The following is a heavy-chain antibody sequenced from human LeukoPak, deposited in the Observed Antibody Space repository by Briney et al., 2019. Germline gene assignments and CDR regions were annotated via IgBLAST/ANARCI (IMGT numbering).Heavy chain of an antibody. J-gene: IGHJ3*02. CDR2: IKQDGREK. CDR3: ARGGWDIVVVVAATNAFDI. D-gene: IGHD2-15*01. V-gene: IGHV3-7*01. Sequence: GGSLRLSCAASGFTLSSYWMTWVRHLPGKGREWVAKIKQDGREKYYVDSVKGRFTISRDNAKNSLYLQMNSLRAEDTAVYYCARGGWDIVVVVAATNAFDIWGQGTMVTVSS. CDR1: GFTLSSYW.